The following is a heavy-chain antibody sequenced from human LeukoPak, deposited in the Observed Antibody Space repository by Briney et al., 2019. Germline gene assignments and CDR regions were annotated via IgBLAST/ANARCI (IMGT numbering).Heavy chain of an antibody. V-gene: IGHV1-18*01. Sequence: ASVKVSCKASGYTFTSYGISWVRQALGQGLEWMGWISAYNGNTNYAQKLQGRVTMTTDTSTSTAYMELRSLRSDDTAVYYCARMSVTMIVDPSDYWGQGTLVTVSS. CDR1: GYTFTSYG. D-gene: IGHD3-22*01. CDR2: ISAYNGNT. CDR3: ARMSVTMIVDPSDY. J-gene: IGHJ4*02.